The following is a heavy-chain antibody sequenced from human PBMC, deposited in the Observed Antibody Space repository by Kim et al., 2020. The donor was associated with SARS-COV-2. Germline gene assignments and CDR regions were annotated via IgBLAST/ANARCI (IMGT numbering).Heavy chain of an antibody. D-gene: IGHD6-13*01. Sequence: YYADSVKGRFTISRDNAKNSLYLQMNSLRAEDTAVYYCARVAAAATGEDYWGQGTLVTVSS. V-gene: IGHV3-21*01. CDR3: ARVAAAATGEDY. J-gene: IGHJ4*02.